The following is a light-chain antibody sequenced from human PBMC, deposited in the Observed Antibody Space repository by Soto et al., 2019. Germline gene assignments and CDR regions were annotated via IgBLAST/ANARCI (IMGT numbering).Light chain of an antibody. J-gene: IGLJ1*01. CDR1: SSDVGGYNY. CDR2: DVS. CDR3: SSYTSSSNPGV. Sequence: QSALTQPASVSGSPGQSVTISCTGTSSDVGGYNYVSWYQQHPGKAPKLMIYDVSNRPSGVSNRFSASKSGNTASLTISGLHDEDEDAYYCSSYTSSSNPGVFGTGTKLTVL. V-gene: IGLV2-14*01.